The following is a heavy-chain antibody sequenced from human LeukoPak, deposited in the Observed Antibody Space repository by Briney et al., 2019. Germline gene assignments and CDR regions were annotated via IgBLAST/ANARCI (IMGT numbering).Heavy chain of an antibody. V-gene: IGHV4-59*12. CDR3: ARGIWGDLSWFDP. CDR2: IYYSGST. D-gene: IGHD3-16*01. CDR1: GGSISSYY. Sequence: SETLSLTCTVSGGSISSYYWSWIRQPPGKGLEWIGYIYYSGSTYYNPSLKSRVTISVDTSKNQFSLKLTSMTAADTAVYYCARGIWGDLSWFDPWGQGTLVTVSS. J-gene: IGHJ5*02.